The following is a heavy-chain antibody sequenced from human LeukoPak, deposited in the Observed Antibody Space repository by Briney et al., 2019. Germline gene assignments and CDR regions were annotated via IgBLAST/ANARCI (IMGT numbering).Heavy chain of an antibody. D-gene: IGHD3-10*01. CDR1: GFTFSSYA. J-gene: IGHJ4*02. CDR3: AKDPAGYYGSGSYYYFDY. V-gene: IGHV3-30*04. Sequence: PGGSLRLSCAASGFTFSSYAMHWVRQAPGKGLEWVAVISYDGSNKYYADSVKGRFTISRDNSKNTLYLQMNSLRAEDTAVYYCAKDPAGYYGSGSYYYFDYWGQGTLVTVSS. CDR2: ISYDGSNK.